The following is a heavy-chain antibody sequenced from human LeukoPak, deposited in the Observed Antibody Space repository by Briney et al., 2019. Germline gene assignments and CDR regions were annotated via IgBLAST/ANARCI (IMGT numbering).Heavy chain of an antibody. J-gene: IGHJ4*02. Sequence: SETLSLTCAVYGGSFSGYYWSWIRQPPGKGLEWIGEINHSGSTNYNPSLKSRVTISVDTSKNQFSLKLSSVTAADTAVYYCARGVYISGRAFDYWGQGTLVTVSS. CDR2: INHSGST. V-gene: IGHV4-34*01. D-gene: IGHD6-19*01. CDR1: GGSFSGYY. CDR3: ARGVYISGRAFDY.